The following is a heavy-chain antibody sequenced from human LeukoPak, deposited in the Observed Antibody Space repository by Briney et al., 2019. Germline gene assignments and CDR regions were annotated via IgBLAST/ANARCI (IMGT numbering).Heavy chain of an antibody. CDR1: GFTFSSYG. Sequence: PGGSLRLSCAASGFTFSSYGMHWVRQAPGKGLEWVAVIWYDGSNKYYADSVKGRFTISRDNSKNTLYLQMNSLRAEDTAMYYCVRVWGHSGYDYFPFDYWGQGTLVTVSS. CDR2: IWYDGSNK. V-gene: IGHV3-33*01. D-gene: IGHD5-12*01. J-gene: IGHJ4*02. CDR3: VRVWGHSGYDYFPFDY.